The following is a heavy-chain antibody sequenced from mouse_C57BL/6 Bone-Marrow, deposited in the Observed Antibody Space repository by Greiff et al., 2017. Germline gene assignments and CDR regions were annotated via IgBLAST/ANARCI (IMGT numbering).Heavy chain of an antibody. CDR2: IYPGDGDT. D-gene: IGHD1-1*01. J-gene: IGHJ3*01. V-gene: IGHV1-80*01. CDR3: AQDRGLRWFAY. Sequence: VQLVESGAELVKPGASVKISCKASGYAFSSYWMNWVKQRPGKGLEWIGQIYPGDGDTNYNGKFKGKATLTADKSSSTAYMQLSSLSSEDSAVYFCAQDRGLRWFAYWGQGTRVTVTA. CDR1: GYAFSSYW.